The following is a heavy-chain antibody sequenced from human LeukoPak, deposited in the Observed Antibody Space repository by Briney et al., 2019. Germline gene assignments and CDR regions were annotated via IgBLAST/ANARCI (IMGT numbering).Heavy chain of an antibody. CDR3: AKAHSSSWSEILDY. Sequence: GGSLRLSCAASGFTFSSYWMHWVRQAPGKGLVWVSRINTDGSSTSYADSVKGRFTISRDNAKNTLYLQMNSLRAEDTAVYYCAKAHSSSWSEILDYWGQGTLVTVSS. V-gene: IGHV3-74*01. J-gene: IGHJ4*02. CDR1: GFTFSSYW. D-gene: IGHD6-13*01. CDR2: INTDGSST.